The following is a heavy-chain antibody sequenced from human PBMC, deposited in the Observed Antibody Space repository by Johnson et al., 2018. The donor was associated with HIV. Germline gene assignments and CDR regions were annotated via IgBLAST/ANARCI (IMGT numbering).Heavy chain of an antibody. Sequence: VQLVESGGGLVQPGGSLRLSCAVSGFTFRSYWMTWVRQAPGKGLEWVTNIKQDGSEKYYVDSVKGRFTISRDNAKNSLYLQMNSLRAEDTAVYYCAKVYCGGDCSFGGAAFNIWGQGTMVTVSS. CDR1: GFTFRSYW. CDR3: AKVYCGGDCSFGGAAFNI. V-gene: IGHV3-7*01. CDR2: IKQDGSEK. D-gene: IGHD2-21*02. J-gene: IGHJ3*02.